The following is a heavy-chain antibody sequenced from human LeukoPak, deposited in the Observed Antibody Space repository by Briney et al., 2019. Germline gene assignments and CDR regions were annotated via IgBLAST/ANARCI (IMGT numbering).Heavy chain of an antibody. CDR3: ARAMRGYYYGMDV. D-gene: IGHD3-10*01. V-gene: IGHV4-30-2*01. CDR2: IYHSGST. J-gene: IGHJ6*02. CDR1: GGSISSGGYS. Sequence: SETLSLTCAVSGGSISSGGYSWSWIRQPPGKGLEWIGYIYHSGSTYYNPSLKSRVTISVDRSKNQFSLKLSSVTAADTAAYYCARAMRGYYYGMDVWGQGTTVTVSS.